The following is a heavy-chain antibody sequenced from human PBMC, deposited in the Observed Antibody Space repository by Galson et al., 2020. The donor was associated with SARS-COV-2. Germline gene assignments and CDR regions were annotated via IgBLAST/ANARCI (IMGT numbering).Heavy chain of an antibody. V-gene: IGHV3-30*01. CDR1: GFTFSLYA. Sequence: GESLKISCGASGFTFSLYAMHWVRQAPGKGLEWVAVISDDGGHTDQAESVKGRLTISRDNSKNTLYLQMTSLRAEDTAVYYCARDYSGSYPGPFDYWGQGTLVTVSS. J-gene: IGHJ4*02. CDR3: ARDYSGSYPGPFDY. D-gene: IGHD1-26*01. CDR2: ISDDGGHT.